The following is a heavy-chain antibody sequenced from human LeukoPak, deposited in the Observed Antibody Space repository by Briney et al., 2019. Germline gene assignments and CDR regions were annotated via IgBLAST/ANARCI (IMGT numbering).Heavy chain of an antibody. J-gene: IGHJ4*02. Sequence: PGGSLRLSCAASGFTFDDYAMHWVRQALGKGLEWVSGISWNSGSIGYADSVKGRFTISRDNAKNSLYLQMNSLRAEDTALYYCAKDQYYDFWSVFDYWGQGTLVTVSS. CDR1: GFTFDDYA. CDR3: AKDQYYDFWSVFDY. D-gene: IGHD3-3*01. CDR2: ISWNSGSI. V-gene: IGHV3-9*01.